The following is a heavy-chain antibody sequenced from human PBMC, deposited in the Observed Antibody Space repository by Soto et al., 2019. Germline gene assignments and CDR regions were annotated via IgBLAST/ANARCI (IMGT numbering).Heavy chain of an antibody. Sequence: VGSLRLSCAASGFTFSSYGMHWVRQAPGKGLEWVAVIWYDGSNKYYADSVKGRFTISRDNSKNTLYLQMNSLRAEDTAVYYCARERATMVRGVIITYYGMDVWGQGILVTVSS. CDR3: ARERATMVRGVIITYYGMDV. CDR1: GFTFSSYG. V-gene: IGHV3-33*01. D-gene: IGHD3-10*01. CDR2: IWYDGSNK. J-gene: IGHJ6*02.